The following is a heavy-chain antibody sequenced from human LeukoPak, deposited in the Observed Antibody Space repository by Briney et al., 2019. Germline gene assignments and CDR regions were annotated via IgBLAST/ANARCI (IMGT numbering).Heavy chain of an antibody. Sequence: PSETLSLTCTVSGGSISSSSYYWGWIRQPPGKGLERIGSIYYSGSTYYNPSLKSRVTISVDTSKNQFSLKLSSVTAADTAVYYCARRRRGYFDYWGQGTLVTVSS. CDR3: ARRRRGYFDY. J-gene: IGHJ4*02. CDR2: IYYSGST. V-gene: IGHV4-39*01. CDR1: GGSISSSSYY.